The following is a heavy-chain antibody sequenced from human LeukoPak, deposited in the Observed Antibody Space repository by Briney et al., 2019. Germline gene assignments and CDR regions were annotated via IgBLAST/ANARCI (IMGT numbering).Heavy chain of an antibody. D-gene: IGHD6-19*01. V-gene: IGHV3-53*01. Sequence: GGSLRLSCAASGFTVSSNYMSWVRQAPGKGLEWVSVIYSGGSTYYADSVKGRFTISRDNSKNTLYLQMNSLRAEDTAVYYCARGDSSGWYANWFDPWGQGTLVTVSS. J-gene: IGHJ5*02. CDR1: GFTVSSNY. CDR2: IYSGGST. CDR3: ARGDSSGWYANWFDP.